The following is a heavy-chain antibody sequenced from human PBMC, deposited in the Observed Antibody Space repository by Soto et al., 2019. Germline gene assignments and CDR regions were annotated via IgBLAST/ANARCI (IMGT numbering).Heavy chain of an antibody. D-gene: IGHD6-13*01. Sequence: QVQLVQSGAEVKKPGASVKVSCKASGYTFTSYGISWVRQAPGQGLEWMGWISAYNGNTNYAQKLQGRVTMTTDASTSAAYMELRSLRSDDTAGYYCARSHDSSWSNWFDPWGQGTLVTVSS. CDR2: ISAYNGNT. J-gene: IGHJ5*02. CDR1: GYTFTSYG. V-gene: IGHV1-18*01. CDR3: ARSHDSSWSNWFDP.